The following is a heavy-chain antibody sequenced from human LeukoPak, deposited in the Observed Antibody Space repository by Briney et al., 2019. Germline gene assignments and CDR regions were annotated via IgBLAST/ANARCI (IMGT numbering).Heavy chain of an antibody. Sequence: SETLSLTCTVSGGSISSGDYYWSWLRQPPGKGLEWIGYIYYSGSTYYNPSLRSRVTISVDTSKNRFSLKLSSVTAADTAVYYCARDSGSGLDYWGQGTLVTVSS. CDR2: IYYSGST. CDR3: ARDSGSGLDY. V-gene: IGHV4-30-4*08. D-gene: IGHD2-15*01. CDR1: GGSISSGDYY. J-gene: IGHJ4*02.